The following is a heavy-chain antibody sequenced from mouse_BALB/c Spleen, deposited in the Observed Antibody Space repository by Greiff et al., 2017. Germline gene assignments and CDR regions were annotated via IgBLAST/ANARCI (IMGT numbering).Heavy chain of an antibody. CDR2: IAPGSGST. J-gene: IGHJ4*01. CDR3: ARMGIYYYGSYYYAMDY. CDR1: GYTFTSYW. D-gene: IGHD1-1*01. V-gene: IGHV1S41*01. Sequence: DLVKPGASVKLSCKASGYTFTSYWINWIKQRPGQGLEWIGRIAPGSGSTYYNEMFKGKATLTVDTSSSTAYIQLSSLSSEDSAVYFCARMGIYYYGSYYYAMDYWGQGTSVTVSS.